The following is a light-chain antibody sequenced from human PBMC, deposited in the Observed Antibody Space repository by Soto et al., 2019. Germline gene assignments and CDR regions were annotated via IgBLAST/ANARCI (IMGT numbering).Light chain of an antibody. CDR2: WAS. CDR1: QSVLYSSNNKSY. J-gene: IGKJ2*01. Sequence: DIVMTQSPDSLAVSLGERAIINCKSSQSVLYSSNNKSYLAWYQQRPRQPPKLLFYWASTRESGVPDRFSGAGSGTDFPLTISGLQAEDVAVYYFQQCYSSRILGQGTKLEIK. V-gene: IGKV4-1*01. CDR3: QQCYSSRI.